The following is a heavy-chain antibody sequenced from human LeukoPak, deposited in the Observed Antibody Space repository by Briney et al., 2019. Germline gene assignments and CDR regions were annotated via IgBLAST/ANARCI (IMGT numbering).Heavy chain of an antibody. CDR1: GGTSSSYA. CDR3: ARGKTVTTAFDY. J-gene: IGHJ4*02. D-gene: IGHD4-17*01. Sequence: SVKVSCKASGGTSSSYAISWVRQAPGQGLEWMGGIIPIFGTANYAQKFQGRVTITADESTSTAYMELSSLRSEDTAVYYCARGKTVTTAFDYWGQGTLVTVSS. V-gene: IGHV1-69*01. CDR2: IIPIFGTA.